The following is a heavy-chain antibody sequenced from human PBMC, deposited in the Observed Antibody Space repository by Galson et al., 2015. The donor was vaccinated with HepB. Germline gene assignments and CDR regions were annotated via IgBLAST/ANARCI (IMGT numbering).Heavy chain of an antibody. CDR3: ARDSVPSYSGYDRLFKNYYYGMDV. CDR2: ISYDGSNK. CDR1: GFTFSSYA. J-gene: IGHJ6*02. D-gene: IGHD5-12*01. Sequence: SLRLSCAASGFTFSSYAMHWVRQAPGKGLEWVAVISYDGSNKYYADSVKGRFTISRDNSKNTLYLQMNSLRAEDTAVYYCARDSVPSYSGYDRLFKNYYYGMDVWGQGTTVTVSS. V-gene: IGHV3-30-3*01.